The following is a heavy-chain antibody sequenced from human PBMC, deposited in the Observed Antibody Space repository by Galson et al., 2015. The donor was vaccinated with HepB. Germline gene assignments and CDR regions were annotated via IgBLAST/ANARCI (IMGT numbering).Heavy chain of an antibody. CDR3: ASSGGICSSTSCLDYSDY. J-gene: IGHJ4*02. CDR2: IWYDGSNK. D-gene: IGHD2-2*01. Sequence: SLRLSCAASGFTFSSYGMHWVRQAPGKGLEWVAVIWYDGSNKYYADSVKGRFTISRDNSKNTLYLQMNSLRAEDTAVYYCASSGGICSSTSCLDYSDYWGQGTLVTVSS. V-gene: IGHV3-33*01. CDR1: GFTFSSYG.